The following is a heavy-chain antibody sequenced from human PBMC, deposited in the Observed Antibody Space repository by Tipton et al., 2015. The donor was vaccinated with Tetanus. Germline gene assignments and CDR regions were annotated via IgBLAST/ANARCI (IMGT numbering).Heavy chain of an antibody. V-gene: IGHV4-30-4*01. D-gene: IGHD3-22*01. CDR1: GDSISSGDYY. J-gene: IGHJ4*02. CDR2: IYNSGST. Sequence: LRLSCTVSGDSISSGDYYWSWIRQLPGKGLEWIGYIYNSGSTYYNPSLKSRITISVDTSKNQFSLNLSSVTAADTAVYYCAREGYYFDGSSYYYYFDSWGQGTLVTVSS. CDR3: AREGYYFDGSSYYYYFDS.